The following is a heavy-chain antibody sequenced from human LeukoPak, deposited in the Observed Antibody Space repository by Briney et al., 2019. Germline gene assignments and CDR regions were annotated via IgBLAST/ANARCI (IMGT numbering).Heavy chain of an antibody. D-gene: IGHD7-27*01. J-gene: IGHJ6*01. CDR3: AAQLGTTDYYYGMDV. V-gene: IGHV4-59*08. Sequence: PSETLSLTCTVSVGSISSYYWSWIRQPPGKGLEWIGYIYYSGSTNYNPSLKSRVTISVDTSKNQFSLKLSSVTAAEAAVYYCAAQLGTTDYYYGMDVWGQGTTVTVSS. CDR1: VGSISSYY. CDR2: IYYSGST.